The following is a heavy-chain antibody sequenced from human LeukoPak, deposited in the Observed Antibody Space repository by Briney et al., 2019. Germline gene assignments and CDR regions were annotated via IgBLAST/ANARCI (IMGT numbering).Heavy chain of an antibody. V-gene: IGHV4-61*01. D-gene: IGHD3-10*01. CDR2: IYYSGST. CDR1: GGSVSSGSYY. Sequence: PSETLSLTCTASGGSVSSGSYYWSWIRQPPGKGLEWIGYIYYSGSTNYNPSLKSRVTISVDTSKNQFSLKLNSVTAADTAVYYCARVRPFGELGYWGQGTLVTVSS. CDR3: ARVRPFGELGY. J-gene: IGHJ4*02.